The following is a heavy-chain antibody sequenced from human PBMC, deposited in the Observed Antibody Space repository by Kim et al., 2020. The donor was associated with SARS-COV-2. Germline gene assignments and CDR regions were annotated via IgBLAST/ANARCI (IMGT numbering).Heavy chain of an antibody. CDR3: TKDIFKLSYDAFHV. CDR1: GFNSDDYA. Sequence: GGSLRLSCKISGFNSDDYAMYWVRHSPGKGLEWVSGINWNSGAINYADSVRGRFIISRDNAEKSVYLQMNNLRTEDTALYFCTKDIFKLSYDAFHVWG. D-gene: IGHD3-22*01. CDR2: INWNSGAI. J-gene: IGHJ3*01. V-gene: IGHV3-9*02.